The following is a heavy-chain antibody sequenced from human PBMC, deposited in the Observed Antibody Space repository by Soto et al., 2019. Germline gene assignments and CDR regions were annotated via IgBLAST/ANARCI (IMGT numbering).Heavy chain of an antibody. J-gene: IGHJ2*01. D-gene: IGHD4-17*01. V-gene: IGHV4-34*01. CDR2: INHSGRP. CDR1: GGSFSGYY. CDR3: ARRLAESNRADKDYGEIRYFDL. Sequence: QVQLQQWGAGLLKPSETLSLTCAVYGGSFSGYYWSWIRQPPGRGLEWIGEINHSGRPNYNPSLTSRVTISVDTHKNQLSLKLSSVTAADTAVYYCARRLAESNRADKDYGEIRYFDLWGRGTLVTVSS.